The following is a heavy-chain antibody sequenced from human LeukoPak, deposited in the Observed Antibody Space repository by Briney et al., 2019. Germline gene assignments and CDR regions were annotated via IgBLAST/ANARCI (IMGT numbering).Heavy chain of an antibody. Sequence: GGSLRLSCAASGFTFSSYGMNWVRQAPGKGLEWISDISGSGGSTYYADSVKGRFTISRANSKNTLYLQMNSLRAEDTAVYYCARDLGQYYDTSDNWFDPWGQGTLVTVSS. CDR3: ARDLGQYYDTSDNWFDP. V-gene: IGHV3-23*01. J-gene: IGHJ5*02. D-gene: IGHD3-22*01. CDR2: ISGSGGST. CDR1: GFTFSSYG.